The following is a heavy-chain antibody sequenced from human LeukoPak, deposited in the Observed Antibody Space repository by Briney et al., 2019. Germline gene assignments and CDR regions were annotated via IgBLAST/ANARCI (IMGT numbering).Heavy chain of an antibody. CDR1: GGTFSSYA. V-gene: IGHV1-69*13. J-gene: IGHJ3*02. Sequence: GASVKVSCKASGGTFSSYAISWVRQAPGQGLEWMGGIIPIFGTANYAQKFQGRVTITADESTSTAYMELSSLRSEDTAVYYCARTFYSGSGSYWALDIWGQGTMVTVSS. D-gene: IGHD3-10*01. CDR3: ARTFYSGSGSYWALDI. CDR2: IIPIFGTA.